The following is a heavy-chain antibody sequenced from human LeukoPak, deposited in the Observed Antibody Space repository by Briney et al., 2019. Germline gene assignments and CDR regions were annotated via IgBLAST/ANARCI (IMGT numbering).Heavy chain of an antibody. Sequence: PSETLSLTCTVSGVSISSYYWSWIRQPPGKGLEWIGYIYYSGSTYYNPSLKSRVTISVDTSKNQFSLKLSSVTAADTAVYYCARESYIVFNWFDPWGQGTLVTVSS. CDR3: ARESYIVFNWFDP. V-gene: IGHV4-30-4*01. CDR1: GVSISSYY. J-gene: IGHJ5*02. CDR2: IYYSGST. D-gene: IGHD5/OR15-5a*01.